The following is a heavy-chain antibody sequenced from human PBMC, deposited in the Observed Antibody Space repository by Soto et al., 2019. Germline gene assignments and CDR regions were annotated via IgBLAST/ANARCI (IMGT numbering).Heavy chain of an antibody. J-gene: IGHJ6*02. CDR3: ERMSIVGRRDYYYGMDV. D-gene: IGHD6-6*01. CDR2: ITSSTSYI. Sequence: GSLRPSFAASGFTFSDYSVNWVRQAPGKGLEWVSSITSSTSYIYYADSVKGRFTISRDNAKNSLYLQRNSLRAEDTAVYYCERMSIVGRRDYYYGMDVWGQGTTVTVSS. CDR1: GFTFSDYS. V-gene: IGHV3-21*01.